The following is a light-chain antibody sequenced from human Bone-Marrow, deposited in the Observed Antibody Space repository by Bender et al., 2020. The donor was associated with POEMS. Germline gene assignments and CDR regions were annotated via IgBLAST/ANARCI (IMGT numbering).Light chain of an antibody. CDR2: EGS. CDR1: SSDVGNYNF. CDR3: CSYAGSSSWV. Sequence: QSALTQPASVSGSPGQSITISCTGTSSDVGNYNFVSWYQQHPGKAPKLMIYEGSKRPSGVSNRFSGSKSGNTASLTISGLQAEDEADYHCCSYAGSSSWVFGGGTKLTVL. V-gene: IGLV2-23*01. J-gene: IGLJ3*02.